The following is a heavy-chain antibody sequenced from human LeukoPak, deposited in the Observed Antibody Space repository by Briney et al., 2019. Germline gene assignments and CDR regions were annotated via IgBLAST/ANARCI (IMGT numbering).Heavy chain of an antibody. CDR1: GFTFSSYS. V-gene: IGHV3-21*04. D-gene: IGHD4-17*01. CDR2: ISSSSSYI. Sequence: GGSLRLSCAASGFTFSSYSMNWVRQAPGKGLEWVSSISSSSSYIYYADSVKGRFTISRDNAKNSLYLQMNSLRAEDTAVYYCAKDAGDYGDNWYFDLWGRGTLVTVSS. CDR3: AKDAGDYGDNWYFDL. J-gene: IGHJ2*01.